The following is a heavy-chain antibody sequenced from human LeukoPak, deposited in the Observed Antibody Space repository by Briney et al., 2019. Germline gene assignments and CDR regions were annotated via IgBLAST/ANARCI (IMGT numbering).Heavy chain of an antibody. V-gene: IGHV3-7*01. CDR3: TRDRSRAEDD. Sequence: TGGSLRLSCAASGFTFSGHWMSWVRQAPGKGLEWVANINQGGSDEYYVDSVKGRFTISRDNANNLLYLQMNSLRGEDTAVYYCTRDRSRAEDDWGQGTLVTVSP. CDR2: INQGGSDE. CDR1: GFTFSGHW. J-gene: IGHJ4*02. D-gene: IGHD1-14*01.